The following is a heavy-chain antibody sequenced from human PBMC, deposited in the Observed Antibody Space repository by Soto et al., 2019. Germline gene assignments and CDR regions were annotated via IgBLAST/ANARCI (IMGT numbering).Heavy chain of an antibody. Sequence: TSETLSLTCTVSGGSISSSSYYWGWIRQPPGKGLEWIGSIYYSGSTYYNPSLKSRVTISVDTSKNQFSLKLSSVTAADTAVYYCARQCRLGISCYYGMDVWGQGTTVTVSS. J-gene: IGHJ6*02. V-gene: IGHV4-39*01. CDR1: GGSISSSSYY. CDR3: ARQCRLGISCYYGMDV. CDR2: IYYSGST. D-gene: IGHD7-27*01.